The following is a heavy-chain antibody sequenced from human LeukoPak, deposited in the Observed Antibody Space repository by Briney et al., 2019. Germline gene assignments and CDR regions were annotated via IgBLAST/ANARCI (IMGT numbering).Heavy chain of an antibody. D-gene: IGHD3-3*01. CDR3: ASKQATYYDFWSGYYTGGMDV. J-gene: IGHJ6*02. CDR2: IDPSDSYT. Sequence: GESLKISCKGSGYSFTSYWISWVRQMPGKGLEWMGRIDPSDSYTNYSPSFQGHVTISADKSISTAYLQWSSLKASDTAMYYCASKQATYYDFWSGYYTGGMDVWGQGTMVTVSS. CDR1: GYSFTSYW. V-gene: IGHV5-10-1*01.